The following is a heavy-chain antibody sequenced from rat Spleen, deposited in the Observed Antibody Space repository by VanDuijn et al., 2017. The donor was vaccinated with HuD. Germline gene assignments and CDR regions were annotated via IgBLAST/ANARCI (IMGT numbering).Heavy chain of an antibody. CDR2: INFSGTT. V-gene: IGHV3-1*01. J-gene: IGHJ2*01. CDR3: AREGATLDY. D-gene: IGHD1-1*01. Sequence: EVQLQESGPGLVKPSQSLSLTCSVTGYSITSNYWGWIRKFPGNKMEWMGYINFSGTTNYNPSLKSRISITRDTSKNQFFLLLNSVTTEDTATYYCAREGATLDYWGQGVMVTVSS. CDR1: GYSITSNY.